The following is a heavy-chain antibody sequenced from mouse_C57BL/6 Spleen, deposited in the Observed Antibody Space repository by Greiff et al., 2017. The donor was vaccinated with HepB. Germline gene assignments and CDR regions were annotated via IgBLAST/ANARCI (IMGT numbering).Heavy chain of an antibody. CDR2: ISDGGSYT. Sequence: DVHLVESEGGLVKPGGSLKLSCAASGFTFSSYAMSWVRQTPEKRLEWVATISDGGSYTYYPDNVKGRFTISRDNAKNNLYLQMSHLKSEDTAMYYCARGPVVAPYAMDYWGQGTSVTVSS. CDR3: ARGPVVAPYAMDY. CDR1: GFTFSSYA. V-gene: IGHV5-4*01. D-gene: IGHD1-1*01. J-gene: IGHJ4*01.